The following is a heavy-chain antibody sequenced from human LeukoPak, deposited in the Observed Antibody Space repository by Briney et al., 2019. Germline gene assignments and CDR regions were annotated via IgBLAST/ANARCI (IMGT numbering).Heavy chain of an antibody. J-gene: IGHJ6*02. CDR3: AREQLLWFGEPTRSCYYYYGMDV. CDR2: ISAYNGNT. V-gene: IGHV1-18*01. CDR1: GYTFTSYG. D-gene: IGHD3-10*01. Sequence: GASVKVSCKASGYTFTSYGISWVRQAPGQGLEWMGWISAYNGNTNYAQKLQGRVTMTTDTSTSTAYMELRSLRSDDTAVYYCAREQLLWFGEPTRSCYYYYGMDVWGQGTTVTVSS.